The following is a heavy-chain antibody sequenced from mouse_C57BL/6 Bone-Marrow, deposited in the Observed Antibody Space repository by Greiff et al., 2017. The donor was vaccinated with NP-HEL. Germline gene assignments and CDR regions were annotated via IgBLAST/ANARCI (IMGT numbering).Heavy chain of an antibody. J-gene: IGHJ3*01. CDR1: GYTFTNYV. Sequence: VKLQESGPELVKPGASVKLSCKASGYTFTNYVINWVKQRPGQGLEWIGLINPGGGSTNYNEKFKGKATLTVDTSSSTAYMELHSLTSEDPAVYFCSLYYGNAWFAYWGQGTLVTVSA. CDR3: SLYYGNAWFAY. V-gene: IGHV1-85*01. CDR2: INPGGGST. D-gene: IGHD2-1*01.